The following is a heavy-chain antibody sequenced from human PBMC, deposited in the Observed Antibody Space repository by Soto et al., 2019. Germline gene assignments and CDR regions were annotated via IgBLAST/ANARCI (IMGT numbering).Heavy chain of an antibody. CDR2: IYWDDDE. V-gene: IGHV2-5*02. CDR3: APRLAVGGGFDY. CDR1: GVLLSSSGVG. Sequence: QITLKESGPTLVKPTQTLTLTCTLSGVLLSSSGVGVGWLRQPPGKALEWLGVIYWDDDERYSPSLKGRLTISKDTSKNQVVPTMTNKDPLDTGTYYCAPRLAVGGGFDYWGQGTLVTVSS. D-gene: IGHD3-16*01. J-gene: IGHJ4*02.